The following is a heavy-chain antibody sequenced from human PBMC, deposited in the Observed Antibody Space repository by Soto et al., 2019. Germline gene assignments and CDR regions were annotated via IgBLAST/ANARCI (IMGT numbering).Heavy chain of an antibody. V-gene: IGHV3-15*01. CDR3: TTEPGVTMIVVVIAY. CDR1: GFTFSNAW. Sequence: GGSLRLSCAASGFTFSNAWMSWVRQAPGKGLEWVGRIKSKTDGGTTDYAAPVKGRFTISRDDSKNTLYLQMNSLKTEDTAVYYCTTEPGVTMIVVVIAYWGKGTLVTVSS. J-gene: IGHJ4*02. D-gene: IGHD3-22*01. CDR2: IKSKTDGGTT.